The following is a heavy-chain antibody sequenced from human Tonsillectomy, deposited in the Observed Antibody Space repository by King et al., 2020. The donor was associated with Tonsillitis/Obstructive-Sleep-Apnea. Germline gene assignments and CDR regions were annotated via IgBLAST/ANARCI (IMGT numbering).Heavy chain of an antibody. CDR2: IGGSGAST. V-gene: IGHV3-23*04. Sequence: VQLVESGGGLVQPGGSLRLSCAASGFIFSSYAMTWVRQAPGKGLEWVSVIGGSGASTYYADSVKGRFTISRDNSKNTMYLKMNSLRAEDTAVYYCAKDSASSGYYPSNDYYMDVWGKGTAVTVSS. D-gene: IGHD3-22*01. CDR1: GFIFSSYA. J-gene: IGHJ6*03. CDR3: AKDSASSGYYPSNDYYMDV.